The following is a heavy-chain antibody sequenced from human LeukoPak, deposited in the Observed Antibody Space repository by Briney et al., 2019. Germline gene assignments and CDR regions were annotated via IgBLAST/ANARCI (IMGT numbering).Heavy chain of an antibody. Sequence: PGGSLRLSCAASGFTFSSYAMNWVRQAPGKGLEWVSAISGSGDSTYYADSVKGRFTISRDNSKNTLYLQMNSLRAEDTAVYYCAKGGGIVVVPAAVAWGQGTLVTVSS. J-gene: IGHJ5*02. CDR1: GFTFSSYA. CDR3: AKGGGIVVVPAAVA. V-gene: IGHV3-23*01. CDR2: ISGSGDST. D-gene: IGHD2-2*01.